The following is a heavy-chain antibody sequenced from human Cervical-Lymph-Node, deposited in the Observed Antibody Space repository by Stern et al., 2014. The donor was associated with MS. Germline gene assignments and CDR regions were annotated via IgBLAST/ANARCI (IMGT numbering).Heavy chain of an antibody. V-gene: IGHV3-30*04. J-gene: IGHJ6*02. Sequence: VQLVESGGGVVRPGRSLRLSCATSGFTFSRYAVLWVRQAPGKGLEWVAAISYDGSNKVYGGSVKGRFTISRDNSKNTLFLQMNNLRPEDSGVYHCARDRLDGDYVYYYGLDVWGQGTTVTVSS. CDR3: ARDRLDGDYVYYYGLDV. CDR1: GFTFSRYA. CDR2: ISYDGSNK. D-gene: IGHD4-17*01.